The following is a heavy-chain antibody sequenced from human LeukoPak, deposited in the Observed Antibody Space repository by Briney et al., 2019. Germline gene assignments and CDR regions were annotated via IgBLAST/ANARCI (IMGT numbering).Heavy chain of an antibody. CDR2: IYYSGST. D-gene: IGHD3-22*01. Sequence: RPSETLSLTCSVSGGSISSGDYFWTWIRQPPGKGLEYIGYIYYSGSTNYNPSLKSRVTISVDTSKNQFSLKLSSVTVADTAVYYCARVVITYYYDSSGYPRGDYYGMDVWGQGTTVTVSS. V-gene: IGHV4-61*08. CDR3: ARVVITYYYDSSGYPRGDYYGMDV. CDR1: GGSISSGDYF. J-gene: IGHJ6*02.